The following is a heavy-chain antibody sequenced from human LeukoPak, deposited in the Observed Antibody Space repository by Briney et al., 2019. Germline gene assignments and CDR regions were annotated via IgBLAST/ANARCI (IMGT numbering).Heavy chain of an antibody. V-gene: IGHV1-18*01. CDR3: ARDFDV. J-gene: IGHJ3*01. CDR1: GYTFTTYG. CDR2: VSGNNANT. Sequence: ASVKVSCKASGYTFTTYGISWVRQAPGQGLEWMGWVSGNNANTNYAQKLQGRVTMTTDTSTNTAYMELRSLRSDDTAVYYCARDFDVWGQGTMVPVFS.